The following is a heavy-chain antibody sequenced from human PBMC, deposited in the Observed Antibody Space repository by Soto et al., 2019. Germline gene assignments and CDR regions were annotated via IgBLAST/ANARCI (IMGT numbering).Heavy chain of an antibody. Sequence: QLQLQESGPGLVKPSETLSLTCTASGGSISSSSYYWGWIRQPPGKGLEWIGSIYYSGSTYYNPSLKSRVTISVDTSKNQFSLKLSSVTAADTAVYYCARQVELIFNNYYYYMDVWGKGTTVTVSS. V-gene: IGHV4-39*01. CDR3: ARQVELIFNNYYYYMDV. CDR1: GGSISSSSYY. CDR2: IYYSGST. D-gene: IGHD1-7*01. J-gene: IGHJ6*03.